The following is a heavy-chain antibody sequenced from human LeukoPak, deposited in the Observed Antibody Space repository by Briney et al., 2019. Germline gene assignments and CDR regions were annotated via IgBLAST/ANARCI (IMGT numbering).Heavy chain of an antibody. CDR2: ISYDGSNK. Sequence: GRSLRLSCAASVFTFSSYGMHWVRQAPGKGLEWVAVISYDGSNKYYADSVKGRFTISRDNSKNTLYLQMNSLRAEDTAVYYCAKLYSSSSPFDYWGQGTLVTVSS. J-gene: IGHJ4*02. D-gene: IGHD6-13*01. CDR3: AKLYSSSSPFDY. CDR1: VFTFSSYG. V-gene: IGHV3-30*18.